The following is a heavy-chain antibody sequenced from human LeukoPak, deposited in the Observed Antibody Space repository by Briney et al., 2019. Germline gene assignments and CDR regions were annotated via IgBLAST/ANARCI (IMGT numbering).Heavy chain of an antibody. Sequence: PSETLSLTCTVSGGSISSYYWSWIRQPPGKGLEWIGYIYYSGSTNYNPSLKSRVTISVDTSKNQFSLKLSSVTAADTAAYYCARGVFGVAMNFDYWGQGTLVTVSS. CDR1: GGSISSYY. J-gene: IGHJ4*02. D-gene: IGHD3-3*01. CDR3: ARGVFGVAMNFDY. V-gene: IGHV4-59*01. CDR2: IYYSGST.